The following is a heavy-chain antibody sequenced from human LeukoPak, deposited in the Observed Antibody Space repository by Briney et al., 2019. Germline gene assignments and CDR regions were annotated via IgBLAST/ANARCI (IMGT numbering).Heavy chain of an antibody. D-gene: IGHD3-22*01. CDR2: ITGSSAST. CDR3: AKLDYYDTH. V-gene: IGHV3-23*01. J-gene: IGHJ4*02. CDR1: GFTFSSYA. Sequence: GGSLRLSCAASGFTFSSYAMSWVRQAQGKGLEWVSSITGSSASTYYADSVKGRFTISRDNSKNTLYLQMNSLRAEDTAVYFCAKLDYYDTHWGQGTLVTVSS.